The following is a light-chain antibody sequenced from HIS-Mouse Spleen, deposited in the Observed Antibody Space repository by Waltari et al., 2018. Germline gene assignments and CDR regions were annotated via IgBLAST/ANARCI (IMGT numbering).Light chain of an antibody. CDR3: QQYYSYPLT. CDR1: QGISSY. CDR2: AAS. V-gene: IGKV1-8*01. J-gene: IGKJ3*01. Sequence: AIRMTQSPSSFSASTGDRVTITCRASQGISSYFAWYQQKPGKAPKLLIYAASTLQSGCPSSFSGSGSGTDFTLTISCLQSEDFATYYCQQYYSYPLTFGPGTKVDIK.